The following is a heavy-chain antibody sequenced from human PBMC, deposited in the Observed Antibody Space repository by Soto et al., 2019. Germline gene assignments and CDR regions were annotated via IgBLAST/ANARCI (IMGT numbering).Heavy chain of an antibody. V-gene: IGHV1-3*01. CDR1: GYTFTSYA. J-gene: IGHJ4*02. CDR3: AKSATVPAAIAY. D-gene: IGHD2-2*02. CDR2: INAGNGNT. Sequence: QVQLVQSGAEVKKPGASVKVSCKATGYTFTSYAMHWVRQAPGQRLEWMGWINAGNGNTKYSQKFQGRVTITRDTSASTAYMELSSLRSEDTAVYYCAKSATVPAAIAYWGQGTLVTVSS.